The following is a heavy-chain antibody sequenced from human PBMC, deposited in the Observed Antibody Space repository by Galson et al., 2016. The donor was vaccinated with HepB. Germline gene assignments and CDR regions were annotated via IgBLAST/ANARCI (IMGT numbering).Heavy chain of an antibody. CDR3: AGSGVRLQFGY. CDR2: IYYNGST. D-gene: IGHD3-10*01. J-gene: IGHJ4*02. V-gene: IGHV4-61*01. CDR1: GVSVSRASFY. Sequence: SETLSLTCTVSGVSVSRASFYWSWIRQPPGKGLEWIGYIYYNGSTNYNPSLKSRVTISVDTSKNQFSLKLSSVTAADTAMYYCAGSGVRLQFGYWGQGSLVTVSS.